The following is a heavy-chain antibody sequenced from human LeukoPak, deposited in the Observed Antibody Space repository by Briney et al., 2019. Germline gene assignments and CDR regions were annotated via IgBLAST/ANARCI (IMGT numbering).Heavy chain of an antibody. D-gene: IGHD2/OR15-2a*01. CDR3: AKDVIDAHPLDAFDI. CDR2: ISGSGGST. V-gene: IGHV3-23*01. Sequence: PGGSLRVSCAASGFTFSSYAMSWVRQAPGKGLEWVSVISGSGGSTHYADSVKGRFTISRDNSKNTLSLQMNSLRAEDTAIYYCAKDVIDAHPLDAFDIWGQGTMVTVSS. CDR1: GFTFSSYA. J-gene: IGHJ3*02.